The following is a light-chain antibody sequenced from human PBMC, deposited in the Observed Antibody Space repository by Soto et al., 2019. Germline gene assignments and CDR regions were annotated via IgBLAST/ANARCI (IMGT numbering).Light chain of an antibody. CDR3: QQYHGYSRT. J-gene: IGKJ1*01. CDR2: DVS. Sequence: DIQMTQSPSTLSASVGDRVTITCRASQSISDSLAWYQQKPGKAPDLLISDVSSLERGVASRFSGSGSGTEFTLTISSMQPDDCATYYCQQYHGYSRTFGQGTKVEI. CDR1: QSISDS. V-gene: IGKV1-5*01.